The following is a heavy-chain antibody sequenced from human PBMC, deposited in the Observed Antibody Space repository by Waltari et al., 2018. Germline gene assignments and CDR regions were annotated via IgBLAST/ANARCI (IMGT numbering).Heavy chain of an antibody. CDR3: ARDLYGSGSYHD. CDR1: GGTFSSYA. V-gene: IGHV1-69*05. Sequence: QVQLVQSGAEVKKPGSSVKVSCQASGGTFSSYAIRRVRQAPGQGLEWMGGSIPIFGTANYAQKCQGRVTITTDESTSTAYMELSSLRSEDTAVYYCARDLYGSGSYHDWGQGTLVTVSS. D-gene: IGHD3-10*01. CDR2: SIPIFGTA. J-gene: IGHJ4*02.